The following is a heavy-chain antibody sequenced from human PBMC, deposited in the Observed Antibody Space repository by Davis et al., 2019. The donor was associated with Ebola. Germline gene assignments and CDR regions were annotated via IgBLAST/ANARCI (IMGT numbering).Heavy chain of an antibody. D-gene: IGHD6-6*01. Sequence: PSETLSLTCAVSGGSISSSNWWSWVRQPPGKGLEWIGEIYHSGSTNYNPSLKSRVTISVDKSKNQFSLKLSSVTAADTAVYYCASLHYIAARHYYYYGMDVWGQGTTVTVSS. CDR3: ASLHYIAARHYYYYGMDV. J-gene: IGHJ6*02. V-gene: IGHV4-4*02. CDR1: GGSISSSNW. CDR2: IYHSGST.